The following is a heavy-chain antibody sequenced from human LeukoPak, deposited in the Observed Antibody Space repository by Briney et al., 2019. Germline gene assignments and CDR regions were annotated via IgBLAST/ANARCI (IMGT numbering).Heavy chain of an antibody. CDR1: GSTLSSYW. V-gene: IGHV3-7*04. J-gene: IGHJ5*01. Sequence: GGSLRLSCAVSGSTLSSYWMSWVRQAPGKGPEWVANIKQDGREKYYVDSVKGRFTISRDNAKNSLYLQMNSLRVEDTAVYYCARDSPGHDSWGQGTLVTVSS. CDR3: ARDSPGHDS. CDR2: IKQDGREK.